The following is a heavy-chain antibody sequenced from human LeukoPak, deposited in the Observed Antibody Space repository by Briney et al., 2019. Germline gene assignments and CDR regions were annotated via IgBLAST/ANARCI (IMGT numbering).Heavy chain of an antibody. CDR3: ARAGLGRGIAARPKYFDY. Sequence: GASVKVSCKASGGTFSSYAISWVRQAPGQGLEWMGGIIPIFGTANYAQKFQGRVTITTDESTSTAYMELSSLRSEDTAVYYCARAGLGRGIAARPKYFDYWGQGTLVTVSS. D-gene: IGHD6-6*01. V-gene: IGHV1-69*05. CDR1: GGTFSSYA. CDR2: IIPIFGTA. J-gene: IGHJ4*02.